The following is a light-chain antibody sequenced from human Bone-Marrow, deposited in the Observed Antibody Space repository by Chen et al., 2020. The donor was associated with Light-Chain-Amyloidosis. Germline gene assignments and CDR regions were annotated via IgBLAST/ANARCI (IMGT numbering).Light chain of an antibody. Sequence: GDRVTITCRASLGITNSLAWYQQKPGTAPKLLLYGATRLESGVPSRFSGSGSGTDYTLTISSLQPEDFATYFCQQFYTTPYTFGQETKLDIK. CDR3: QQFYTTPYT. CDR1: LGITNS. CDR2: GAT. V-gene: IGKV1-NL1*01. J-gene: IGKJ2*01.